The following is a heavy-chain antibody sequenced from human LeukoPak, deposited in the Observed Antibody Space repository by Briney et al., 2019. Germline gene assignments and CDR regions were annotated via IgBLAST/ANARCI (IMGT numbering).Heavy chain of an antibody. D-gene: IGHD3-3*01. V-gene: IGHV3-7*05. CDR1: GFTFSSYA. CDR2: IEQEGSEK. CDR3: ARRGRIFGVVIIGYFDY. J-gene: IGHJ4*02. Sequence: GRSLRLSCAASGFTFSSYAMHWVRQAPGKGLEWVANIEQEGSEKNYVDSVKGRFTISRDNAKNSLYLQMNNLRAEDTAVYYCARRGRIFGVVIIGYFDYWGQGTLVTVSS.